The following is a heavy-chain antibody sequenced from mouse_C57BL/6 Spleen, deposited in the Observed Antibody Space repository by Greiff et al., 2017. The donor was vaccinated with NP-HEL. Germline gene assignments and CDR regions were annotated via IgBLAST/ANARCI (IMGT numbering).Heavy chain of an antibody. Sequence: EVKLVESGGGLVQPGGSLKLSCAASGFTFSDYGMAWVRQAPRKGPEWVAFISNLAYSIYYADTVTGRFTISRENAKNTLYLEMSSLRSEDTAMYYCARTREGYAMDYWGQGTSVTVSS. CDR1: GFTFSDYG. CDR3: ARTREGYAMDY. J-gene: IGHJ4*01. CDR2: ISNLAYSI. V-gene: IGHV5-15*01.